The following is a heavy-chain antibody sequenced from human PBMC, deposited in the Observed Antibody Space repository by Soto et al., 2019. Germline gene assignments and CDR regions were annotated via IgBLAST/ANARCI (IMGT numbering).Heavy chain of an antibody. CDR2: IYYSGST. V-gene: IGHV4-61*01. CDR1: GGSVSSGSYY. J-gene: IGHJ5*02. D-gene: IGHD2-15*01. Sequence: SETLSLTCTVSGGSVSSGSYYWSWIRQPPGKGLEWIGNIYYSGSTIYKPSLRSRITISIDTSKNQFSLKLKSVTAADKDVYYCAREQRSIVSPWFDPWGQGTLVTVS. CDR3: AREQRSIVSPWFDP.